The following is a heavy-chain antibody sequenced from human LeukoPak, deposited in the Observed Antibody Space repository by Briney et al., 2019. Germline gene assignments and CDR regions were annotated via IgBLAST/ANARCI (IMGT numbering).Heavy chain of an antibody. CDR1: GGTFSSYA. CDR3: ARGVRELRYFDWLFN. J-gene: IGHJ4*02. D-gene: IGHD3-9*01. CDR2: IIPIFGTA. V-gene: IGHV1-69*13. Sequence: SVKVCCKASGGTFSSYAISWVRQAPGQGLEWMGGIIPIFGTANYAQKFQGRVTITADESTSTAYMELSSLRSEDTAVYYCARGVRELRYFDWLFNWGQGTLVTVSS.